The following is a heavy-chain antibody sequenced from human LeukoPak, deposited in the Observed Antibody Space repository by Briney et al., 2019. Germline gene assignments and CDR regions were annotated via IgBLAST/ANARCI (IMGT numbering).Heavy chain of an antibody. CDR3: ARGYSSVDAFDI. D-gene: IGHD6-25*01. CDR2: FDPEDGET. Sequence: ASVKVSCKVSGYTLTELSMHWVRQAPGKGLEWMGGFDPEDGETIYAQKFQGRVTMTEDTSTDTAYMELSRLRSDDTAVYYCARGYSSVDAFDIWGQGTMVTVSS. V-gene: IGHV1-24*01. J-gene: IGHJ3*02. CDR1: GYTLTELS.